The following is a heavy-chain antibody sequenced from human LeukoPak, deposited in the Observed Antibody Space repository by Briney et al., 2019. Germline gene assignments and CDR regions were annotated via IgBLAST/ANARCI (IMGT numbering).Heavy chain of an antibody. J-gene: IGHJ3*02. Sequence: GGSLRLSCAASGFTFSDYAMSWVRQAPGKGLEWVSAISGSGGSTYYADSVKGRFTISRDNSKNTLYLQMNSLRAEDTAVYYCANLFHASPVAFDIWGQGTMVTVSS. CDR2: ISGSGGST. V-gene: IGHV3-23*01. CDR3: ANLFHASPVAFDI. CDR1: GFTFSDYA. D-gene: IGHD2-21*01.